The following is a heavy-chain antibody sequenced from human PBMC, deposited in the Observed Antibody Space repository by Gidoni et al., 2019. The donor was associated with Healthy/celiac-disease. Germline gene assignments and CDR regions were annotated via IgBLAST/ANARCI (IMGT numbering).Heavy chain of an antibody. CDR3: AHAVDDSSGYYFDY. D-gene: IGHD3-22*01. J-gene: IGHJ4*02. Sequence: QITLTESGPTLVKPTQTLTLTCTFSGFSLSTSGVGVGWIRQPPGKALEWLALIYWDDDKRYSPSLKSRLTITKGTSKNPVVLTMTNMDPVDTATYYCAHAVDDSSGYYFDYWGRGTLVTVSS. CDR2: IYWDDDK. V-gene: IGHV2-5*02. CDR1: GFSLSTSGVG.